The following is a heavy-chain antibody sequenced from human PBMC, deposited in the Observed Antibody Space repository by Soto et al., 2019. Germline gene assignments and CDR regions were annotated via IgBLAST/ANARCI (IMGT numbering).Heavy chain of an antibody. J-gene: IGHJ4*02. CDR3: ARGTNPGYSDY. Sequence: SVKVSCKASGGTFSSYTISWVRQAPGQGLEWMGRIIPILGIANYAQKFQGRVTITADKSTSTAYMELSSLRSEDTAVYYCARGTNPGYSDYWGQGTLVTVSS. CDR1: GGTFSSYT. CDR2: IIPILGIA. V-gene: IGHV1-69*02. D-gene: IGHD6-13*01.